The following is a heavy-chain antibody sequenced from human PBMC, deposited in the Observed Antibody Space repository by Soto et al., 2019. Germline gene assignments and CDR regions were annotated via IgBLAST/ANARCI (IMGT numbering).Heavy chain of an antibody. CDR2: IYYSGNT. V-gene: IGHV4-30-4*01. Sequence: SETLSLTCTVSGGSISSGDYYWSWIRQPPGKGLEWIGYIYYSGNTYYNPSLKGRVNISVDMSKKQFSLRLSSVTAADTAVYHCARVSSDWFDPWGPGIQVTVSS. D-gene: IGHD3-10*01. CDR3: ARVSSDWFDP. CDR1: GGSISSGDYY. J-gene: IGHJ5*02.